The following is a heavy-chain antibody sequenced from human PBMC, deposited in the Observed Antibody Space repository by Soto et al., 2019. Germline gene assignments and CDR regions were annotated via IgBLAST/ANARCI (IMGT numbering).Heavy chain of an antibody. J-gene: IGHJ4*02. V-gene: IGHV4-34*01. Sequence: ETLSLTCAVYGVSFSGYYWSWIRQPPGKGLEWIGEINHSGSTNYNPSLKSRVAISRDNSKNTLYLQMNSLRAEDTAVYYCAKMYSGSYYWGQGTLVTVSS. CDR1: GVSFSGYY. CDR3: AKMYSGSYY. D-gene: IGHD1-26*01. CDR2: INHSGST.